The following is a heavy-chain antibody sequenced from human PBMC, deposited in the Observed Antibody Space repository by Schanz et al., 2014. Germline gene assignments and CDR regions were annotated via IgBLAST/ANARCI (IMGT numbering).Heavy chain of an antibody. CDR2: INPNSGGT. Sequence: QVQLVQSGSELKKPGASVKVSCKASGYSFTGYYMHWVRQAPGQGLEWMGWINPNSGGTNYAQKFQGRVTMTSDTSISTANMELSRLRSDDTAVYYCAVVVPASYAFDMWGQGTMVTVSS. CDR3: AVVVPASYAFDM. CDR1: GYSFTGYY. D-gene: IGHD2-2*01. V-gene: IGHV1-2*02. J-gene: IGHJ3*02.